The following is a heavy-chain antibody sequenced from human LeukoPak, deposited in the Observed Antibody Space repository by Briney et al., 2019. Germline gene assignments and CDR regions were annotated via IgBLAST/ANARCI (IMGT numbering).Heavy chain of an antibody. J-gene: IGHJ4*02. CDR1: GFTFSSYG. D-gene: IGHD3-3*01. V-gene: IGHV3-30*18. Sequence: SGGSLRLSCAASGFTFSSYGMHWVRQAPGKGLEWVAVISYDGGNKYYADSVKGRFTISRDNSKNTLYLQMNSLRAEDTAVYYCAKQYYDFWSGYYFDYWGQGTLVTVSS. CDR3: AKQYYDFWSGYYFDY. CDR2: ISYDGGNK.